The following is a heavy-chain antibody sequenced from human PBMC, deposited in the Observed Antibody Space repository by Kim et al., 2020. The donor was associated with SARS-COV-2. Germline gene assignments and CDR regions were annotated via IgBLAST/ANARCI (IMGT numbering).Heavy chain of an antibody. CDR2: IKNKASGGTT. CDR1: GLTFSVAW. Sequence: GGSLRLSCEVSGLTFSVAWMSWVRQAPGKGLEWVGRIKNKASGGTTDYAAPVKGRFIISRDDSRNMVFLQMNGLKGEDTAVYYCAYNYAYELKRWGQGTLVTVSS. V-gene: IGHV3-15*01. CDR3: AYNYAYELKR. J-gene: IGHJ4*02. D-gene: IGHD2-2*01.